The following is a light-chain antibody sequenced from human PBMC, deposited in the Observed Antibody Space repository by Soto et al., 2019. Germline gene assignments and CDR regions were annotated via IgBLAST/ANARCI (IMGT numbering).Light chain of an antibody. Sequence: EIVLAQSPVTLALSPGERATLSCRASQSVRTYLAWYQVKPGQAPRLLIYDASRRASGVPARFSGSGSGTDFTLTISSLEPEDFALYYCQQRSNWRITFGQGTDWR. CDR3: QQRSNWRIT. CDR2: DAS. V-gene: IGKV3-11*01. CDR1: QSVRTY. J-gene: IGKJ5*01.